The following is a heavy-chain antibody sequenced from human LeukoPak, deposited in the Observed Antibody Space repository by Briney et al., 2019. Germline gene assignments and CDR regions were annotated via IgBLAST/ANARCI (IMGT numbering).Heavy chain of an antibody. CDR1: GGTFSSYA. CDR2: IIPILGIA. CDR3: ARDAGDSSGYYFHSYYFDY. D-gene: IGHD3-22*01. J-gene: IGHJ4*02. V-gene: IGHV1-69*04. Sequence: SVKVSCKASGGTFSSYAISWVRQAPGQGLEWMGRIIPILGIANYAQKLQGRVTITADKSTSTAYMELSSLRSEDTAVYYCARDAGDSSGYYFHSYYFDYWGQGTLVTVSS.